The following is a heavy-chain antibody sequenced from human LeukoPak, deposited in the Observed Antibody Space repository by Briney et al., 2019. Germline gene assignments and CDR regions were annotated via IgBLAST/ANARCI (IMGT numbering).Heavy chain of an antibody. D-gene: IGHD1-26*01. Sequence: GGSLRLSCAASGFTFSSYAMSWVRQAPGKGLEWVSAISGSGGSTYYADSVKGRFTISRDNSKNTLYLQMNSLRAEDTAVYYCAKGQWGIVGAMGTFDYWGQGTLVTVSS. CDR3: AKGQWGIVGAMGTFDY. CDR2: ISGSGGST. J-gene: IGHJ4*02. CDR1: GFTFSSYA. V-gene: IGHV3-23*01.